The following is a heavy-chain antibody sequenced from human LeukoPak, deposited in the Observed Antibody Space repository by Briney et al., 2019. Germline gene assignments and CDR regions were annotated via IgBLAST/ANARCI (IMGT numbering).Heavy chain of an antibody. V-gene: IGHV3-21*01. Sequence: GGTLRLSCAASGFTFSRYTMNWVRQSPGKGLEWVSSISSSGYYIYYADSVKGRFTISRDNAKNSLYLQMSSLRAGDTAVYYCARDLVSRSNYWGQGTPVTVSS. CDR1: GFTFSRYT. CDR3: ARDLVSRSNY. J-gene: IGHJ4*02. CDR2: ISSSGYYI. D-gene: IGHD6-6*01.